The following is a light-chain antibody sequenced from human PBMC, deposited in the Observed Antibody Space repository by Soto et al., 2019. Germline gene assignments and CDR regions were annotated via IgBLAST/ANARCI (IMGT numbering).Light chain of an antibody. CDR1: SSDIGYFNL. V-gene: IGLV2-23*01. J-gene: IGLJ2*01. CDR3: CSYAGSRVV. CDR2: EGS. Sequence: QSALTQPASVSGSPGQSITISCTGTSSDIGYFNLVSWYQQHPGKAPKLLLYEGSKRSSGVSNRCSGSKSGNTASLTISGLQAEDEGDYYCCSYAGSRVVFGGGTKVTVL.